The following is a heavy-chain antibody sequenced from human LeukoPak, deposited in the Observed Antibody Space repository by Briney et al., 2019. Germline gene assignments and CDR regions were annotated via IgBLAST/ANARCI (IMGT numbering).Heavy chain of an antibody. CDR3: VRINGVTPDY. CDR1: GFTFSGYG. J-gene: IGHJ4*02. CDR2: IWYDGSKK. D-gene: IGHD4-17*01. Sequence: PGGSLRLSCAASGFTFSGYGMHWVRQAPGKGLEWVALIWYDGSKKDYADSVKGRFTISRDNSKNMLYLQMNSLRAEDTAVYFCVRINGVTPDYWGQGTLVTVSS. V-gene: IGHV3-33*01.